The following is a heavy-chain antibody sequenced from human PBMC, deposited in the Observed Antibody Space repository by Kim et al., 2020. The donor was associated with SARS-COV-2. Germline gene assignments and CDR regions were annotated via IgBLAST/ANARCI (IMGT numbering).Heavy chain of an antibody. CDR3: AKESEGIVGATPFDY. J-gene: IGHJ4*02. D-gene: IGHD1-26*01. Sequence: DSVKGRFTISRDNSKNTLYLQMNSLRAEDTAVYYCAKESEGIVGATPFDYWGQGTLVTVSS. V-gene: IGHV3-23*01.